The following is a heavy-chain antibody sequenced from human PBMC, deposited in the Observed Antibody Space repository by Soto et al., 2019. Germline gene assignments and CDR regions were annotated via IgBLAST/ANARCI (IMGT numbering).Heavy chain of an antibody. D-gene: IGHD3-16*01. CDR2: INHSGKT. V-gene: IGHV4-34*01. Sequence: SETLSLTCAVDGGSFSGHSWSWVRQPPGKGLEWIGEINHSGKTNYNPSLMSRVTISVDTSKNQISLNLGSVTAADTAVYYCARAPYYYYIWGRRYGMDVWCPGTTVTV. J-gene: IGHJ6*02. CDR3: ARAPYYYYIWGRRYGMDV. CDR1: GGSFSGHS.